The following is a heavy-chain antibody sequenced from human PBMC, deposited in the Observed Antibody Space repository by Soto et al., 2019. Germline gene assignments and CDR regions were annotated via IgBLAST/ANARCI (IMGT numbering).Heavy chain of an antibody. CDR1: GFDFSNSW. CDR2: INSDGSST. J-gene: IGHJ6*02. V-gene: IGHV3-74*03. CDR3: ARDKSYALAV. Sequence: GGSLRLSCAASGFDFSNSWMHWVRQVPGKGLVWVSHINSDGSSTTYADSVKGRFTISRDNARTTVYLQLDSLRVEDTAVYYCARDKSYALAVWGQGTTVT. D-gene: IGHD4-17*01.